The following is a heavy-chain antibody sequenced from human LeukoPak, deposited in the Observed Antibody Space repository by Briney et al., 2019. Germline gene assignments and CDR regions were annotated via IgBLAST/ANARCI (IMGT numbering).Heavy chain of an antibody. Sequence: ASVKVSCKVSGYTLTELSMHWVRQAPGKGLEWVGGFDPEDGEIIYAQTFQGRVTMTEDTSTDTAYMELSSLRSEDTAVYYCATDIPYDSSGYYSAWGQRTLVTVSS. CDR2: FDPEDGEI. J-gene: IGHJ4*02. D-gene: IGHD3-22*01. CDR3: ATDIPYDSSGYYSA. V-gene: IGHV1-24*01. CDR1: GYTLTELS.